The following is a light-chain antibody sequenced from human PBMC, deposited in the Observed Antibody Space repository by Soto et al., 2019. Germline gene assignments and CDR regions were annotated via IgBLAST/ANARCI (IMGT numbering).Light chain of an antibody. Sequence: DIQMTQSPSTLSASVGDRVTITCRASQSTSSWLAWYQQKPGKAPKLPIYDASTLESGVPSRFSGSGSGTEFTLTISSLQPDDFATFYCQQYGSYPYTFGQGTKLEIK. J-gene: IGKJ2*01. CDR2: DAS. CDR1: QSTSSW. V-gene: IGKV1-5*01. CDR3: QQYGSYPYT.